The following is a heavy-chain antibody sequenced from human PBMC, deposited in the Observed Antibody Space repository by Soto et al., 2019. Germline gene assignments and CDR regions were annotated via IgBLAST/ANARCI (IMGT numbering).Heavy chain of an antibody. Sequence: QVQLVESGGGVVQPGRSLRLSCAASGFTFSSYGMHWVRQAPGKGLEWVADIWYGGSNKYYADSVKGRFTISRDNSKNTLHLHRNSLRAEDTAVYYCAIELLSDWNFLETVFDPWGQGTLVTVSS. J-gene: IGHJ5*02. CDR1: GFTFSSYG. CDR2: IWYGGSNK. CDR3: AIELLSDWNFLETVFDP. V-gene: IGHV3-33*01. D-gene: IGHD1-7*01.